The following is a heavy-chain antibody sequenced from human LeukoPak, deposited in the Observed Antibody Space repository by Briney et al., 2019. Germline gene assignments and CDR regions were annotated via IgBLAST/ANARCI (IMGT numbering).Heavy chain of an antibody. CDR2: IYTSGST. CDR1: GGSISSYY. D-gene: IGHD1-26*01. Sequence: KPSETLSLTCTVSGGSISSYYWSWIRQPAGKGLEWIGRIYTSGSTNYNPSLKSRVTMSVDTSKNQFSLKLSSVTAAGTAVYYCARGSGSYYVPDDAFDIWGQGTMVTVSS. J-gene: IGHJ3*02. V-gene: IGHV4-4*07. CDR3: ARGSGSYYVPDDAFDI.